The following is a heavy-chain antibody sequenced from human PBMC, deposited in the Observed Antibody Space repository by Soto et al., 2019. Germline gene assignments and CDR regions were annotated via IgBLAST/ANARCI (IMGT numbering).Heavy chain of an antibody. D-gene: IGHD3-3*01. CDR1: GGTFSSYT. CDR3: GGSGGGGEYYDFWSGSSIDY. J-gene: IGHJ4*02. Sequence: QVQLVQSGAEVKKPGSSVKVSCKASGGTFSSYTISWVRQAPGQGLEWMGRIIPILGIANYAQKFQGRVTITADKSRRKGYMERSSLRSGDTAVYYCGGSGGGGEYYDFWSGSSIDYWGQGTLVTVSS. V-gene: IGHV1-69*02. CDR2: IIPILGIA.